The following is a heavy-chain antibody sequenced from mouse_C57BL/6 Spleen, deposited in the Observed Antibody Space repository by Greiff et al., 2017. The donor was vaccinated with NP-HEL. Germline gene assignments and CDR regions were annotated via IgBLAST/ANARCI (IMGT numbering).Heavy chain of an antibody. V-gene: IGHV1-69*01. CDR1: GYTFTSYW. CDR3: ARGGITTVVPQFDY. D-gene: IGHD1-1*01. Sequence: QVQLKESGAELVMPGASVKLSCKASGYTFTSYWMHWVKQRPGQGLEWIGEIDPSDSYTNYNQKFKGKSTLTVDKSSSTAYMQLSSLTSEDSAVYDCARGGITTVVPQFDYWGQGTTLTVSS. CDR2: IDPSDSYT. J-gene: IGHJ2*01.